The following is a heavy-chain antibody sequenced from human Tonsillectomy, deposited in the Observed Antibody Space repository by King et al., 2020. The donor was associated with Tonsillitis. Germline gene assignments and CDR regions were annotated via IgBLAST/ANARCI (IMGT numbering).Heavy chain of an antibody. D-gene: IGHD3-3*01. V-gene: IGHV3-30*02. CDR3: AKPITIFGVIIVGLYAGGDRDAFDI. J-gene: IGHJ3*02. CDR2: IRYEGSNK. CDR1: GFTFTSYD. Sequence: VQLVESGGGVVQPGGSLRLSCAASGFTFTSYDMHWVRQAPGKGLEWVAFIRYEGSNKNYADSVKGRFTISRDNSKNTLSLQMNSLKPEDTAVYYCAKPITIFGVIIVGLYAGGDRDAFDIWGQGTMVTVSS.